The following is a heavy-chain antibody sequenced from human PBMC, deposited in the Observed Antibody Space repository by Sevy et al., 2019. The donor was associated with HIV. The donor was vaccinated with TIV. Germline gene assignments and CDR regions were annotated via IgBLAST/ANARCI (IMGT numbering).Heavy chain of an antibody. CDR3: ASDKKKVRSTSWGFDY. D-gene: IGHD2-2*01. CDR2: NSYSGST. V-gene: IGHV4-61*01. Sequence: SETMSLTCTVSGGSVSSGSYYWSWIRQPPGKGLEWIGYNSYSGSTNYNPSLKSRVTISVDTSKNQFSLKLRSVTAADTAVYYCASDKKKVRSTSWGFDYWGQGTLVTVSS. CDR1: GGSVSSGSYY. J-gene: IGHJ4*02.